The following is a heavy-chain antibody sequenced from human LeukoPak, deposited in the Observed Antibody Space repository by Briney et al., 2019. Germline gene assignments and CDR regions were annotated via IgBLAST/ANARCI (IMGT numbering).Heavy chain of an antibody. Sequence: PSETLSLTCTVSGGSISSYYWSWIRQPPGKGLEWIGYIYTSGSTNYNPPLRSRVTISVDTSKNQFSLKLSSVTAADTAVYYCARHFSLDPWGQGTLVTVSS. CDR1: GGSISSYY. J-gene: IGHJ5*02. CDR3: ARHFSLDP. D-gene: IGHD3-3*02. V-gene: IGHV4-4*09. CDR2: IYTSGST.